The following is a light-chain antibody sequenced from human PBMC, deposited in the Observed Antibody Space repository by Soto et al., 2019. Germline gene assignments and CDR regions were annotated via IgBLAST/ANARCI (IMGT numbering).Light chain of an antibody. V-gene: IGKV3-15*01. CDR3: QQYHNWPLYT. CDR1: QDISGN. Sequence: EILMTQSPASLSVSPGGRATLSCRASQDISGNLAWYQQKPGQGPRLLIYGASTRATGIPARFSGSGSGTDFPLTISSLQSEDVAVYYCQQYHNWPLYTFGRGSRLEI. J-gene: IGKJ2*01. CDR2: GAS.